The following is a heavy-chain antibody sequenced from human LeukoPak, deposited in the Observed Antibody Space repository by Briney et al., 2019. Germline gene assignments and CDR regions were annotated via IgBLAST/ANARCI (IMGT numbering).Heavy chain of an antibody. Sequence: SVKVSCKASGGTFNTYAFNWVRQAPGQGLEWMGRIIPVFGPPHYAQKYQGRLTITTDEFASTVYMELSSLRSQDTAIYYCARIEGDYGVFVFWGQGTLVTVSS. D-gene: IGHD4-17*01. CDR3: ARIEGDYGVFVF. J-gene: IGHJ4*02. CDR1: GGTFNTYA. CDR2: IIPVFGPP. V-gene: IGHV1-69*05.